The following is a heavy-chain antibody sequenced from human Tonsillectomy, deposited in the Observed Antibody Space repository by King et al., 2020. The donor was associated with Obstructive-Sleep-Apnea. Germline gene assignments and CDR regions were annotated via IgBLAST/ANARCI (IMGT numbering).Heavy chain of an antibody. CDR3: AGGIKITFGGVIVIPLYFDY. Sequence: QLQESGPGLVKPSQTLSLTCTVSGGSISSGGYYWSWIRQHPGKGLEWIGYIYYSGSTYYNPSLKSRGTISVDTSKNQFSLKLSSVTAADTAVYYCAGGIKITFGGVIVIPLYFDYWGQGTLVTVSS. D-gene: IGHD3-16*02. J-gene: IGHJ4*02. CDR1: GGSISSGGYY. CDR2: IYYSGST. V-gene: IGHV4-31*03.